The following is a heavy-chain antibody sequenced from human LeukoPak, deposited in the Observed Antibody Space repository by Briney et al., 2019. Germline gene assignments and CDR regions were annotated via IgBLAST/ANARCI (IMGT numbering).Heavy chain of an antibody. Sequence: GESLKISCKGSGYSFTSYWIGWVRQMPGKGLEWMGIIYPGDSDTRYSPSFQGQVTISADKSISTAYLQWSSLKASDTAMYYCARPGYSGSYYKGAFDYWGQGTLVTVSS. D-gene: IGHD1-26*01. J-gene: IGHJ4*02. V-gene: IGHV5-51*01. CDR2: IYPGDSDT. CDR3: ARPGYSGSYYKGAFDY. CDR1: GYSFTSYW.